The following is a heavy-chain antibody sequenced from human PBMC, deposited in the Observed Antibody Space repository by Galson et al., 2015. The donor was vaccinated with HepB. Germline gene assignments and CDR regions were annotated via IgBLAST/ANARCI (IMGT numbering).Heavy chain of an antibody. CDR1: GYTFTSYA. CDR3: ARGELLWFGELSY. V-gene: IGHV1-3*01. CDR2: INAGNGNT. Sequence: SVKVSCKASGYTFTSYAMHWVRQAPGQRLEWMGWINAGNGNTKYSQKFQGGVTITRDTSASTAYMELSSLRSEDTAVYYCARGELLWFGELSYWGQGTLVTVSS. D-gene: IGHD3-10*01. J-gene: IGHJ4*02.